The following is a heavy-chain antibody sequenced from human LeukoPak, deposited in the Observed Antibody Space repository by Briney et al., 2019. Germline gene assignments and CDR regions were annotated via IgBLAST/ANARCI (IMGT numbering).Heavy chain of an antibody. D-gene: IGHD1-26*01. Sequence: GGSLRLSCAASGFTFSSYSMNWVRQAPGKGLEWVSYISSSSSTIYYADSVKGRFTISRDNAKNSLYLQMNSLRAEDTAVYYCASLGGSSEDYWGQGTLVTVSS. CDR1: GFTFSSYS. CDR3: ASLGGSSEDY. CDR2: ISSSSSTI. J-gene: IGHJ4*02. V-gene: IGHV3-48*01.